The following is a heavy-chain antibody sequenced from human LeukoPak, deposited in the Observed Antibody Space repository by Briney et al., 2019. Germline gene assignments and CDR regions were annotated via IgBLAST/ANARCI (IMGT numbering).Heavy chain of an antibody. CDR2: IYYSGST. D-gene: IGHD7-27*01. CDR3: ARESKAGEFHY. V-gene: IGHV4-59*12. J-gene: IGHJ4*02. CDR1: GGSISSYY. Sequence: SETLSLTCTVSGGSISSYYWSWIRQPPGKGLEWIGYIYYSGSTYYNPSLKSRVTISVDTSKNQFSLKLSSVTAADTAVYYCARESKAGEFHYWGQGTLVTVSS.